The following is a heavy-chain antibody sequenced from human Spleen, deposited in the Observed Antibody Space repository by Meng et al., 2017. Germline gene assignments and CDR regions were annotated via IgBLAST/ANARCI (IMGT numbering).Heavy chain of an antibody. CDR2: INHSGST. D-gene: IGHD4-11*01. J-gene: IGHJ4*02. Sequence: VQLPVWGAGRLKPSERPSLTCTGAGAFFSNYYWSCIRQPPGKGLQWIVEINHSGSTNYNPSLESRASISVDTSQNNLSLKLSSVTAADSAVYYCARGPTTMAHDFDYWGQGTLVTVSS. V-gene: IGHV4-34*01. CDR1: GAFFSNYY. CDR3: ARGPTTMAHDFDY.